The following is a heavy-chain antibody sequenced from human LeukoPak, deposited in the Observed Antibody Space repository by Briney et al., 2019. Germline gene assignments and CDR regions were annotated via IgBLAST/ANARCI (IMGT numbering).Heavy chain of an antibody. CDR2: FYPGDSDS. D-gene: IGHD1-26*01. Sequence: GESLKISCRASGYNFPNYWIGWVRQVPGKGLEWMRIFYPGDSDSRYSPSFQGQVTISADRSISTAFLQWSSLRASDTAIYYCARGGANTVRYFFDYWGQGTLVTVSS. V-gene: IGHV5-51*01. CDR3: ARGGANTVRYFFDY. CDR1: GYNFPNYW. J-gene: IGHJ4*02.